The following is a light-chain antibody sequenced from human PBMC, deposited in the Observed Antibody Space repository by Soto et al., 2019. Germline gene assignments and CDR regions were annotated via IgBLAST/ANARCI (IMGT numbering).Light chain of an antibody. CDR3: CSYSGSITWV. Sequence: QSALTQPASVSGYPGQSITIPCTGISSDVGSSDLVSWYQQHPGRAPKLMIYEASKRPSGVSNRFSGSKSGNTASLTISGLQAEDEADYYCCSYSGSITWVFGGGTKLTVL. V-gene: IGLV2-23*01. CDR1: SSDVGSSDL. J-gene: IGLJ3*02. CDR2: EAS.